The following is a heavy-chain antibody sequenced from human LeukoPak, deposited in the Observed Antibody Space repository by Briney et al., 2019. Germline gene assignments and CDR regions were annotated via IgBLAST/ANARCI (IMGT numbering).Heavy chain of an antibody. Sequence: PGGSLRLSCAASGFDFCSYTMNWVRQAPGKGLEWVSSISASSAFIHYADSVKGRFTISRDNAKNTLYLQMNSLRAEDTAVYYCARVRMGDDFNPFDYWGQGTLVTVSS. CDR3: ARVRMGDDFNPFDY. J-gene: IGHJ4*02. CDR2: ISASSAFI. V-gene: IGHV3-21*06. D-gene: IGHD3-16*01. CDR1: GFDFCSYT.